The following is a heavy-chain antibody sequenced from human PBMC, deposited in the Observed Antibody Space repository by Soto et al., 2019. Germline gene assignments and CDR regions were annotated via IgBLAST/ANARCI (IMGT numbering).Heavy chain of an antibody. J-gene: IGHJ6*02. Sequence: SETLSLTCTVSGDSISSSSYYWGWIRQPPGKGLEWIGNIYSSGSTYYNPSLKSRLTMSVDTSKNQFSLNLRSVTAADTAVYYCAKPSLICGMDVWGQGTTVTVSS. CDR3: AKPSLICGMDV. CDR1: GDSISSSSYY. V-gene: IGHV4-39*01. CDR2: IYSSGST.